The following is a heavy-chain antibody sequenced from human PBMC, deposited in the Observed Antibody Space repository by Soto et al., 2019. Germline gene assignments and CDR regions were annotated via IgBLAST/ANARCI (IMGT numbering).Heavy chain of an antibody. CDR3: AIAYCGGDCSLEYFQH. Sequence: SETLSLTCTFSGGSISSYYWSWIRQPPGKGLEWIGYIYYSGSTNYNPSLKSRVTISVDTSKNQFSLKLSSVTAADTAVYYCAIAYCGGDCSLEYFQHWGQGTLVTGSS. CDR2: IYYSGST. J-gene: IGHJ1*01. D-gene: IGHD2-21*02. CDR1: GGSISSYY. V-gene: IGHV4-59*01.